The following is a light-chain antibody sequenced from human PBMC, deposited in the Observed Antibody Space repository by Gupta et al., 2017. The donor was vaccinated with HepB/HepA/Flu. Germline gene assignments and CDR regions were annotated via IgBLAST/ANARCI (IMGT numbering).Light chain of an antibody. V-gene: IGLV2-14*03. CDR2: DVS. CDR3: ASHTRRDSRV. J-gene: IGLJ3*02. CDR1: SSDLGGYNS. Sequence: QSALTQPASVSGSPGPSITISCTGTSSDLGGYNSVSWYQHHPGTAPNLSSYDVSKRPLGVSTRFSGYKSGTTASLTISGLQAEDEAYYYCASHTRRDSRVFGGGTKLTVL.